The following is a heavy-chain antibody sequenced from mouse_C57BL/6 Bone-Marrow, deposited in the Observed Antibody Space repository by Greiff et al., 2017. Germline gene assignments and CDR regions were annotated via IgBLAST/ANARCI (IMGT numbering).Heavy chain of an antibody. CDR1: GYTFTSYW. V-gene: IGHV1-50*01. Sequence: QVQLQHPGAELVKPGASVKLSCKASGYTFTSYWMQWVKQRPGQGLEWIGEIDPSDSYTNYNQKFKGKATLTVDTSSSTAYMQLSSLTSEDSAVYYCARGGVITRDWGQGTLVTVSA. CDR2: IDPSDSYT. D-gene: IGHD1-1*01. CDR3: ARGGVITRD. J-gene: IGHJ3*01.